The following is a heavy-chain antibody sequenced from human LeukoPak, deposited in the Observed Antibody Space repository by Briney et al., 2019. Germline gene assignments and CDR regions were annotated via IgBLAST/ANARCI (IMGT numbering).Heavy chain of an antibody. Sequence: QPGGSLRLSCAVSGFTFRSCAMSWVRQAPGKGLEWVSGISGSGGYTYYADSVKGRFTISRDNSKDTLFLQMHSLRPGDTAVYYCVREDTPATANYWGQGTLVTISS. J-gene: IGHJ4*02. V-gene: IGHV3-23*01. CDR3: VREDTPATANY. CDR2: ISGSGGYT. D-gene: IGHD2-21*02. CDR1: GFTFRSCA.